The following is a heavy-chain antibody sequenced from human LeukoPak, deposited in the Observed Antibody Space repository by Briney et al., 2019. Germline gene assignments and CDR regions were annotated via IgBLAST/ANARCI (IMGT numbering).Heavy chain of an antibody. CDR2: IYYSGST. Sequence: NPSETLSLTCTVSGDSISNYYWSWIRQPPGKGLEWIGYIYYSGSTNYNPSLKSRVTISVDTSKNQFSLKLSSVTAADTAVYYCARQRVRWLQPPDAFDIWGQGTMVTVSS. J-gene: IGHJ3*02. CDR3: ARQRVRWLQPPDAFDI. D-gene: IGHD5-24*01. CDR1: GDSISNYY. V-gene: IGHV4-59*01.